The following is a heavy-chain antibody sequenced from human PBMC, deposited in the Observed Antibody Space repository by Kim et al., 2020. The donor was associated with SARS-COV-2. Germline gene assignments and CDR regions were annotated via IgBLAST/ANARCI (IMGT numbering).Heavy chain of an antibody. Sequence: KGRFTISRDNSKNSLYLQMNSLRAEDTALYYCAKDIIPGIKGYYYGMDVWGQGTTVTVSS. V-gene: IGHV3-43D*03. CDR3: AKDIIPGIKGYYYGMDV. D-gene: IGHD2-21*01. J-gene: IGHJ6*02.